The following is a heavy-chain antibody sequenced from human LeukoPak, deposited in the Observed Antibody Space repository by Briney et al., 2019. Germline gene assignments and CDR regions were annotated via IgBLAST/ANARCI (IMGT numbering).Heavy chain of an antibody. CDR2: ITGSGGRI. CDR1: GFTFSSYS. D-gene: IGHD2-21*02. Sequence: GESLRLSCAASGFTFSSYSMGWVRQAPGEGLEWVSSITGSGGRIYYADSLKGRFTISRDNSKNTVYLQMNSLRAEDTAMYYCARSSDYCGGDCYGYYFDYWGQGILVTVSS. J-gene: IGHJ4*02. V-gene: IGHV3-23*01. CDR3: ARSSDYCGGDCYGYYFDY.